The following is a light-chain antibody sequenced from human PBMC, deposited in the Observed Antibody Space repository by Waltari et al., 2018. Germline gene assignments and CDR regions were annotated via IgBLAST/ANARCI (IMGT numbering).Light chain of an antibody. V-gene: IGLV2-14*01. Sequence: QSALTQPASVSGSPGQSITISCTGTSSDVGGYNYVSWYQQHPGKAPKLMIYEVSNRPSGFSTRFSGSKSGNTASRTISGLQAEDDADYYCSSYTSSSTYVFGTGTKVTVL. CDR2: EVS. CDR1: SSDVGGYNY. J-gene: IGLJ1*01. CDR3: SSYTSSSTYV.